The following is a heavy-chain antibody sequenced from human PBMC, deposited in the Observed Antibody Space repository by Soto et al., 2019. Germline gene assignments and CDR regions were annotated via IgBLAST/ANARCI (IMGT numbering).Heavy chain of an antibody. Sequence: QVQLVQSGAEVKKPGSSVKVSCKASGGTFSSYAISWVRQAPGQGLEWMGGIIPIFGTANYAQKFQGRVTINADESTSTAYMELSSLRSEDKAVYYCSRTRDGYYDILTGPCVFDYWGQGPLVTVSS. CDR1: GGTFSSYA. CDR3: SRTRDGYYDILTGPCVFDY. D-gene: IGHD3-9*01. V-gene: IGHV1-69*01. CDR2: IIPIFGTA. J-gene: IGHJ4*02.